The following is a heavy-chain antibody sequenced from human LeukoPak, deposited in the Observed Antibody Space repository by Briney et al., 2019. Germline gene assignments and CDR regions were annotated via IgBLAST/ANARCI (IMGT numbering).Heavy chain of an antibody. CDR1: GYSFTTYW. CDR3: ARHKSADY. J-gene: IGHJ4*02. Sequence: GESLNISCKASGYSFTTYWIRWVRQMPGKGLEWMGIIYPGDSDTRYTPSFQGQVTISVDKSISTAYLQWRSLKASDTATYYCARHKSADYWGQGTLVTVSS. CDR2: IYPGDSDT. V-gene: IGHV5-51*01.